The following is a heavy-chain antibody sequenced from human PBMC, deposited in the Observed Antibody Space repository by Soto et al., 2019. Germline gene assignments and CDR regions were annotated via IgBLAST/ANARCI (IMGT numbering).Heavy chain of an antibody. Sequence: QVQLVQSGAEVMKPGSSVKVSCKASGGTFSSYAISWVRQAPGQGLEWMGGIIPIFGTANYAQKFQGRVTITADESTSTAYMELSSLRSEDTAVYYCARLGYDFWSGYYRSWFDPWGQGTLVTVSS. D-gene: IGHD3-3*01. V-gene: IGHV1-69*01. CDR3: ARLGYDFWSGYYRSWFDP. J-gene: IGHJ5*02. CDR2: IIPIFGTA. CDR1: GGTFSSYA.